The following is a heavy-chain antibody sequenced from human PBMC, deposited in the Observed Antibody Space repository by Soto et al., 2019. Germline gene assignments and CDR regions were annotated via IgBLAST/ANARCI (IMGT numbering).Heavy chain of an antibody. Sequence: EVQLLESGGGLVQPGGSLRLSCAASGFTFSSYAMSWVRQAPGKGLEWVSAISGSGGSTYYADSVKGRFTISRDNSKNSLYLQMNSLSAEDTAVYYCAKWTDYGGNSYYFDYWGQGTLVTVSS. CDR1: GFTFSSYA. V-gene: IGHV3-23*01. D-gene: IGHD4-17*01. J-gene: IGHJ4*02. CDR2: ISGSGGST. CDR3: AKWTDYGGNSYYFDY.